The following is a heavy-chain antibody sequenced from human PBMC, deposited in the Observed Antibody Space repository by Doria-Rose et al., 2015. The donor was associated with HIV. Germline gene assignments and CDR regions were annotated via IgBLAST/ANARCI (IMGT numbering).Heavy chain of an antibody. CDR1: GVSLSSPGMG. CDR3: ARIKSSRWYHKYYFDF. Sequence: QITLKESGPALVKPTETLTLTCTVSGVSLSSPGMGVSWIRQPPGKALEWLANIFSDDERSYKPALKSRLTIARCTYKSQVVLTRTDMDPVDTATYYCARIKSSRWYHKYYFDFWGQGTLVIVSA. D-gene: IGHD6-13*01. J-gene: IGHJ4*02. V-gene: IGHV2-26*01. CDR2: IFSDDER.